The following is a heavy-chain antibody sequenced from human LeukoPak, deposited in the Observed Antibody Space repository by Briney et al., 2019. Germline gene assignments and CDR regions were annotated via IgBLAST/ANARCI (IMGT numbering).Heavy chain of an antibody. Sequence: SETLSLTCTVSGASISPYYWSWIRQPAGKGLEWIGRIYTSGSTNYNPSLKSRVTMSVDTSKNQFSLKLSSVTAADTAVYYCARESYDSSGPDAFDIWGQGTMVTVSS. CDR3: ARESYDSSGPDAFDI. V-gene: IGHV4-4*07. CDR1: GASISPYY. J-gene: IGHJ3*02. CDR2: IYTSGST. D-gene: IGHD3-22*01.